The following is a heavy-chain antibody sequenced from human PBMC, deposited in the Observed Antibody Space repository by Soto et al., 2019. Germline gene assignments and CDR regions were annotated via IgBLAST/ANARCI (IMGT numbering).Heavy chain of an antibody. CDR3: ARSMPRYDSSWSVYYYYGMDV. CDR1: GGTFSSYA. D-gene: IGHD6-13*01. CDR2: IIPIFSTA. Sequence: QVQLVQSGAEVKKPGSSVKVSCKASGGTFSSYAISWVRQAPGQGLEWMGGIIPIFSTANYAQKFQGRVTITPDESTSTAYMELSSLRAEDTAVYYCARSMPRYDSSWSVYYYYGMDVWGQGTTVTVSS. J-gene: IGHJ6*02. V-gene: IGHV1-69*01.